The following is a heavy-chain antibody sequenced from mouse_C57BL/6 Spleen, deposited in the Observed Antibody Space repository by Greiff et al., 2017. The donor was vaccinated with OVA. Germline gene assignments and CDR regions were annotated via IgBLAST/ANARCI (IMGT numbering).Heavy chain of an antibody. Sequence: VQVVESGAELARPGASVKLSCKASGYTFTSYGISWVKQRPGQGLEWIGEIYPRSGNTYYNEKFKGKATLTADKSSSTAYMELRSLTSEDSAVYFCARAGTTVEGSFDYWGQGTTLTVSS. CDR1: GYTFTSYG. D-gene: IGHD1-1*01. CDR2: IYPRSGNT. CDR3: ARAGTTVEGSFDY. J-gene: IGHJ2*01. V-gene: IGHV1-81*01.